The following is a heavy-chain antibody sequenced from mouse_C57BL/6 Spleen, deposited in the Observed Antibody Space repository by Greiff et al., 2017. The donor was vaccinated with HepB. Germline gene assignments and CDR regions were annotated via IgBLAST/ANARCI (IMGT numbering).Heavy chain of an antibody. CDR3: ASGGLRPFMDY. CDR1: GYTFTDYY. D-gene: IGHD2-4*01. CDR2: INPNNGGT. J-gene: IGHJ4*01. V-gene: IGHV1-26*01. Sequence: VQLQQSGPELVKPGASVKISCKASGYTFTDYYMNWVKQSHGKSLEWIGDINPNNGGTSYNQKFKGKATLTVDKSSSTAYMELRSLTSEDSAVYYCASGGLRPFMDYWGQGTSVTVSS.